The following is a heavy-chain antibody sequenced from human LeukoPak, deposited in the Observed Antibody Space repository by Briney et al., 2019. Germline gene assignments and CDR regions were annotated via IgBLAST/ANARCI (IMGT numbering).Heavy chain of an antibody. J-gene: IGHJ5*02. CDR1: GYTFTSYG. CDR3: ARSEAVRGARSTSCYLAEFDP. V-gene: IGHV1-18*01. Sequence: GASVKVSCKASGYTFTSYGISWVRQAPGQGLEWMGWISAYNGNTNYAQKLQGRVTMTTDTSTSTAYMELRSLRSDDTAVYYCARSEAVRGARSTSCYLAEFDPWGQGTLVTVSS. CDR2: ISAYNGNT. D-gene: IGHD2-2*01.